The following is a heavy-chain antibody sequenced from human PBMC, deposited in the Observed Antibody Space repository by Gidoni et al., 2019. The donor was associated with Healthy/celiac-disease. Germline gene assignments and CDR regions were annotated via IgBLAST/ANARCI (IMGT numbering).Heavy chain of an antibody. CDR3: ARSLLLPGNDAFDI. CDR1: GGSFSGYY. Sequence: QVQLQPWGAGLLTPSETLSLTCAVYGGSFSGYYWSWIRQPPGKGLEWIGEINHSGSTNYNPSLKSRVTISVDTSKNQFSLKLSSVTAADTAVYYCARSLLLPGNDAFDIWGQGTMVTVSS. CDR2: INHSGST. D-gene: IGHD1-26*01. J-gene: IGHJ3*02. V-gene: IGHV4-34*01.